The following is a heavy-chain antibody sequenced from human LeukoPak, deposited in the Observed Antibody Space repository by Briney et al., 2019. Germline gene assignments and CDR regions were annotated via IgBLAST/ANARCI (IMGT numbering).Heavy chain of an antibody. Sequence: TLSLTCTVSGGSISSGSYYWSWIQQPAGKGLEWIGRIYTSGSTNYNPSLKSRVTISVDTSKNQFSLKLSSVTAADTAVYYCARSRYSSSWYEESGYWGQGTLVTVSS. CDR3: ARSRYSSSWYEESGY. J-gene: IGHJ4*02. V-gene: IGHV4-61*02. CDR1: GGSISSGSYY. D-gene: IGHD6-13*01. CDR2: IYTSGST.